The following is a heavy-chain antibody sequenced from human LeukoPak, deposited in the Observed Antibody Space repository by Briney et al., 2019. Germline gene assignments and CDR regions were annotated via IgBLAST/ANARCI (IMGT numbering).Heavy chain of an antibody. Sequence: GGSLRLSCAASGFTFSSYAMSWVRQAPGKGLEWVSAINGSGGSTYYADTEKGRFTISRDHSKKTLYLQMIILKAEYTAVYYCAREVLEWCYYYYYGMDVWGERTTLTVSS. D-gene: IGHD3-3*01. J-gene: IGHJ6*04. CDR3: AREVLEWCYYYYYGMDV. V-gene: IGHV3-23*01. CDR1: GFTFSSYA. CDR2: INGSGGST.